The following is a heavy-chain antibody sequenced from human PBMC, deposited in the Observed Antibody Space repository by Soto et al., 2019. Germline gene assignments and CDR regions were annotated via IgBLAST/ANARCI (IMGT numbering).Heavy chain of an antibody. J-gene: IGHJ6*03. Sequence: SQTLSLTCAISGDSVSSNSAAWNWIRQSPSRGLEWLGRTYYKSRWYNDYAVSVKSRITVNPDTSKNQFSLQLTSVTPEDTAVYYCAGTTSHYWYYMDVWGKGTTVTVSS. CDR3: AGTTSHYWYYMDV. CDR2: TYYKSRWYN. CDR1: GDSVSSNSAA. V-gene: IGHV6-1*01. D-gene: IGHD1-7*01.